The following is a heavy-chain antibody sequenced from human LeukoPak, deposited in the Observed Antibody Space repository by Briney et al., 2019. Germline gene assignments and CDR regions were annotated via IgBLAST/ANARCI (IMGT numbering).Heavy chain of an antibody. CDR3: ARGSTYYDSSGQVPFDY. CDR2: ISGSSSTI. CDR1: GFTFSNSI. V-gene: IGHV3-48*01. D-gene: IGHD3-22*01. Sequence: GGSLRLSCVGSGFTFSNSILNWVRQAPGKGLEWGSYISGSSSTIYYADSVKGRFTISRDNGKNTLYLQMNSLRAEDTAVYYCARGSTYYDSSGQVPFDYWGQGTLVTVSS. J-gene: IGHJ4*02.